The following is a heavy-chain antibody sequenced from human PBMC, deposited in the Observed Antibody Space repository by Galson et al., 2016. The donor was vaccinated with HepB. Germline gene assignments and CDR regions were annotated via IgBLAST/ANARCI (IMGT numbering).Heavy chain of an antibody. CDR3: ARHVRGPPYGETNFDY. V-gene: IGHV4-39*01. D-gene: IGHD4/OR15-4a*01. CDR1: GGSISSSSCY. Sequence: SETLSLTCTVSGGSISSSSCYWAWIRQPPGKGLEWIGSMYYTGSKYYNPSLKSRVTISVDTSKNQFSLRLSSVTAADTAVYFCARHVRGPPYGETNFDYWGQGTLVTVSS. J-gene: IGHJ4*02. CDR2: MYYTGSK.